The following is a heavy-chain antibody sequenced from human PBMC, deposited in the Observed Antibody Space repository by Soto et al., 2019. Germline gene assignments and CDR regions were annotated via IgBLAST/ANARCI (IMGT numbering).Heavy chain of an antibody. J-gene: IGHJ4*02. CDR2: ISSSSAYI. D-gene: IGHD3-16*01. CDR1: GFTFGSFT. CDR3: ARDGLTFGGD. Sequence: EVHLVEAGGGLVKPGESLTLSCAASGFTFGSFTLNWVRQAPGKGLEWVSSISSSSAYIYYAESVKGRFTISRDNARSTLYLQMNSLRIDDPAVYFCARDGLTFGGDWGQGTLVAVSS. V-gene: IGHV3-21*06.